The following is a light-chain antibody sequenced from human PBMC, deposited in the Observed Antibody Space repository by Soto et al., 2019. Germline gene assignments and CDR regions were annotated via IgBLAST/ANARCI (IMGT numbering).Light chain of an antibody. V-gene: IGKV3-11*01. J-gene: IGKJ5*01. CDR1: QSFRGL. Sequence: EVVLTQSPVTLSLSPGERATLSCRASQSFRGLLAWYQQKPGQAPRLLIYDTSNRATGIPARFSGSGSETDFTLTISSLEPEDFAVYFCQQRSNWPPTFGQGTRLEIK. CDR2: DTS. CDR3: QQRSNWPPT.